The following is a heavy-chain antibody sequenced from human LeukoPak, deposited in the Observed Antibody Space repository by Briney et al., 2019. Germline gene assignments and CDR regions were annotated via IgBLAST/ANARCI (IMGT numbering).Heavy chain of an antibody. Sequence: GGSLRLSCVGSGFTFSSYHMNWVRQAPGKGLEWVSYISSSSTIYYADSVKGRFTTSRDNAKNSLYLQTNSLRAEDTAVYYCARAQYYSDSTGYYYLHYWGQGTLVTVSS. D-gene: IGHD3-22*01. CDR2: ISSSSTI. CDR3: ARAQYYSDSTGYYYLHY. V-gene: IGHV3-48*01. J-gene: IGHJ4*02. CDR1: GFTFSSYH.